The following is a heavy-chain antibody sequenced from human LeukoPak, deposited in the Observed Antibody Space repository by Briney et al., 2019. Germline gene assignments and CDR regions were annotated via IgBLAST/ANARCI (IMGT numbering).Heavy chain of an antibody. CDR3: ARVRGDYGALDY. V-gene: IGHV4-34*01. CDR1: GGSFSGYY. J-gene: IGHJ4*02. CDR2: INHSGST. Sequence: SETLSLTCAVYGGSFSGYYWSWIRQPPGKGLEWIGEINHSGSTNYNPSLKSRVTISVDTSKNQFSLKLSSVTAADTAVYYCARVRGDYGALDYWGQGTLVTVSS. D-gene: IGHD4-17*01.